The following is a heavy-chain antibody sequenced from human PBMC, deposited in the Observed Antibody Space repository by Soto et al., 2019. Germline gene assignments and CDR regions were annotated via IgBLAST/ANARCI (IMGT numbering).Heavy chain of an antibody. CDR3: ARDHGMFLSYYYYGMDV. Sequence: PGRSLRLSCAASGFTFSRFSMHWVRQAPGKGLAWVAVISYDGNNKHFAESVKGRFSISRDDSKNTVYLEMNNLRGDDSAVYYCARDHGMFLSYYYYGMDVWGQGTTVTVSS. CDR1: GFTFSRFS. CDR2: ISYDGNNK. V-gene: IGHV3-30-3*01. D-gene: IGHD3-10*02. J-gene: IGHJ6*02.